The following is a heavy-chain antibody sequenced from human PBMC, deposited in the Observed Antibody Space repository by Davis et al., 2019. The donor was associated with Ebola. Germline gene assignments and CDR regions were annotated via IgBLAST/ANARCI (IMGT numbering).Heavy chain of an antibody. CDR2: IYYSGNT. D-gene: IGHD7-27*01. J-gene: IGHJ4*02. CDR1: GGSISSSSYY. CDR3: ASPAWDFDY. V-gene: IGHV4-39*01. Sequence: PGGSLRLSCTVSGGSISSSSYYWGWIRQPPGKGLEWIGSIYYSGNTYYNPSLKSRVTISVDTSKNQFSLKLSSVTAADTAVYYCASPAWDFDYWGQGTLVTVSS.